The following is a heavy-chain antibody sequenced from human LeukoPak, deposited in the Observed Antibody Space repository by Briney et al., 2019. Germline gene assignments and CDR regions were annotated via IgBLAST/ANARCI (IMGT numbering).Heavy chain of an antibody. Sequence: GGSLRLFCAASGFTFSSYGMHWVRQAPGKGLEWVAVISYDGSNKYYADSVKGRFTISRDNSKNTLYLQMNSLRAEDTAVYYCATIVVVVAATPGLAFDIWGQGTMVTVSS. CDR3: ATIVVVVAATPGLAFDI. CDR1: GFTFSSYG. J-gene: IGHJ3*02. D-gene: IGHD2-15*01. V-gene: IGHV3-30*03. CDR2: ISYDGSNK.